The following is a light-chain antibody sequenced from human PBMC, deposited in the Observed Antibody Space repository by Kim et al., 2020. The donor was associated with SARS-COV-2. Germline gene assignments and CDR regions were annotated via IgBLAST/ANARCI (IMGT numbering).Light chain of an antibody. CDR1: NSDVGGYKY. CDR3: SSYIRGSTNYV. CDR2: EVS. V-gene: IGLV2-14*01. Sequence: HSITIPCTGTNSDVGGYKYVSCYQQHPGKAPKLVIYEVSNRPSGVSNRFSGSKSGNTASLTISGLQAEDEADYYCSSYIRGSTNYVFGTGTKVTVL. J-gene: IGLJ1*01.